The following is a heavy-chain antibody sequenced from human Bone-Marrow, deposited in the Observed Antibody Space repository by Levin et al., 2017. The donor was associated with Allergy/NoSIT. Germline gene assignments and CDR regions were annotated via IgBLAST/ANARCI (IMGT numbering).Heavy chain of an antibody. CDR1: GYSFTSFW. V-gene: IGHV5-51*01. CDR3: ARVSYFGDYVGGKDFDY. CDR2: IYPGDSES. J-gene: IGHJ4*02. D-gene: IGHD4-17*01. Sequence: LGESLKISCKGSGYSFTSFWIGWVRQMPGKGLEWMGIIYPGDSESKYSPSFQGQVTISVDKSITTAYLQWTSLKASDTAMYYCARVSYFGDYVGGKDFDYWGQGTLVTVPS.